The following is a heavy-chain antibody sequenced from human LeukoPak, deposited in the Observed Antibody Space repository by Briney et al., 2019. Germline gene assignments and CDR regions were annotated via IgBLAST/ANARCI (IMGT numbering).Heavy chain of an antibody. J-gene: IGHJ3*02. CDR2: ISSSSSNI. D-gene: IGHD2-15*01. Sequence: GGSLRLSCAASGFTFSSYEMNCVRQAPGKGLEWVSSISSSSSNIYYADSVRGRFTISRDNAKNSLYLQMNSLRVEDTAVYYCARDFCGGGSCYSAGAFDIWGQGTMVTVFS. CDR3: ARDFCGGGSCYSAGAFDI. V-gene: IGHV3-21*01. CDR1: GFTFSSYE.